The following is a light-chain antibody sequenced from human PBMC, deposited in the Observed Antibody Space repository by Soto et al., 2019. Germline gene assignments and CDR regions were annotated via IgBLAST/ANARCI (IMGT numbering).Light chain of an antibody. CDR2: AAS. J-gene: IGKJ1*01. CDR1: QGISSY. CDR3: QQYYSSLT. V-gene: IGKV1-8*01. Sequence: AIRMTQSPSSLSASTGDRVTITCRASQGISSYLAWYQQKPGKAPKLLIYAASTLQSGVPSRFSGSGSGTDFTLTISCLQSEDFATYYCQQYYSSLTVGQRTKV.